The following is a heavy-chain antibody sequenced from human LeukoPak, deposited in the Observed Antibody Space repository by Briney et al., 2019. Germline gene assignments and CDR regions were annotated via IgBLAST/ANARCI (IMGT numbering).Heavy chain of an antibody. D-gene: IGHD3-10*01. Sequence: GGSLRLSCAASGFTFSSYGMHWVRQAPGKGLEWVAVLSYDGSNKYYADSVKGRFTISRDNSKNTLYLQMNSLRAEDTAVYYCAKDTGYGSGSYRLDYWGQGTLVTVSS. J-gene: IGHJ4*02. V-gene: IGHV3-30*18. CDR2: LSYDGSNK. CDR3: AKDTGYGSGSYRLDY. CDR1: GFTFSSYG.